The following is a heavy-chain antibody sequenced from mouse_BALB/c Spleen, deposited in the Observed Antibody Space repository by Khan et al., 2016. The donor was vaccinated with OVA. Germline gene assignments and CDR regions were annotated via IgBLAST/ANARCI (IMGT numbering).Heavy chain of an antibody. D-gene: IGHD1-1*01. CDR3: ARGNYYGYAMDY. V-gene: IGHV3-2*02. J-gene: IGHJ4*01. CDR2: ISYSGTT. CDR1: GYSITSNYA. Sequence: EVKLEVSGPGLVKPSQSLSLTCTVTGYSITSNYAWNWIRQFPGNKLEWMGYISYSGTTSYNTSLKSRISITRDTSKNQFFLQLNSVTTEDTATYYCARGNYYGYAMDYWGQGTSVTVSS.